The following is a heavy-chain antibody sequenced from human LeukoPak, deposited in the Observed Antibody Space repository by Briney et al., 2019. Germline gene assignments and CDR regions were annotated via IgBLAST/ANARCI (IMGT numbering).Heavy chain of an antibody. V-gene: IGHV4-38-2*01. J-gene: IGHJ4*02. CDR3: ARQGSYPDY. CDR1: GYSISSGYY. CDR2: IYHSGST. Sequence: SETLSLTCAVSGYSISSGYYCGWIRQPPGKGLEWIGSIYHSGSTYYNPSLKSRVTISVDTSKNQFSLKLSSVTAADTAVYYCARQGSYPDYWGQGTLVTVSS. D-gene: IGHD3-10*01.